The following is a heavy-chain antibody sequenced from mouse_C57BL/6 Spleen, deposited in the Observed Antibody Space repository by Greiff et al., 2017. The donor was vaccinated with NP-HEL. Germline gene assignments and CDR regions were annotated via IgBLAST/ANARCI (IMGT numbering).Heavy chain of an antibody. J-gene: IGHJ4*01. CDR1: GYTFTSYW. CDR3: AREGIYYDYDGALYYYAMDY. V-gene: IGHV1-64*01. Sequence: VQLQQPGAELVKPGASVKLSCKASGYTFTSYWMHWVKQRPGQGLEWIGMIHPNSGSTNYNEKFKSKATLTVDKSSSTAYMQLSSMTSEDSAVYYCAREGIYYDYDGALYYYAMDYWGQGTSVTVSS. CDR2: IHPNSGST. D-gene: IGHD2-4*01.